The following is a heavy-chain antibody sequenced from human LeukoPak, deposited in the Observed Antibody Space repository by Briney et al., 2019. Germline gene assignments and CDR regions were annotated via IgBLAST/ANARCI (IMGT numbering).Heavy chain of an antibody. J-gene: IGHJ4*02. V-gene: IGHV3-23*01. D-gene: IGHD2-2*01. CDR3: AKADYQLLIYYFDY. CDR1: GFTFNNYG. CDR2: ISGSGGST. Sequence: GGSLRLSCAASGFTFNNYGMSWVRQAPGKGLEWVSAISGSGGSTYYADSVKGRFTISRDNSKNTLYLQMNSLRAEDTAIYYCAKADYQLLIYYFDYWGQGTLVTVSS.